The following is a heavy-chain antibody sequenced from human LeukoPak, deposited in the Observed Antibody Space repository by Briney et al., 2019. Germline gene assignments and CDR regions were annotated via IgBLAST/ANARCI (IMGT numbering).Heavy chain of an antibody. CDR1: GGSCDDYY. CDR3: ARGRDRSKAGDL. CDR2: IHPHGIF. Sequence: SETLSLTCAVYGGSCDDYYCSWIRQPPGKELEWIGEIHPHGIFYYNSSLVSRVTISIDTSKTQCSLRLTSVTATDTAFYYCARGRDRSKAGDLWGQGSLVTVSS. V-gene: IGHV4-34*01. D-gene: IGHD5-24*01. J-gene: IGHJ5*02.